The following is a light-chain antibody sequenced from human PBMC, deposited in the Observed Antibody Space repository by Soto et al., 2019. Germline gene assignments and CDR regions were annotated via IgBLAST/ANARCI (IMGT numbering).Light chain of an antibody. CDR2: DAS. CDR1: QSISSW. J-gene: IGKJ1*01. Sequence: IPMTQSPSTLSASVGDRVTITCRASQSISSWLAWYQQKPGKAPKLLIYDASSLESGVPSRFSGSGSGTEFTLTITSLQPDDFATYYCQQYNSYPWTFGQGTMVDIK. CDR3: QQYNSYPWT. V-gene: IGKV1-5*01.